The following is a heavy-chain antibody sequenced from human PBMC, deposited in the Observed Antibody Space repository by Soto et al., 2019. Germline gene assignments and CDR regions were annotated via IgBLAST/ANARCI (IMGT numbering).Heavy chain of an antibody. V-gene: IGHV3-23*01. CDR1: GFTFRDYG. CDR3: AKDRDVVVVIDATATGAFDI. J-gene: IGHJ3*02. D-gene: IGHD2-15*01. Sequence: EVQLLESGGGLVQRGGSLRLSCAASGFTFRDYGMSWVRQAPGKGLEWVSGISGAGANTYYADSVQGRFTVSRDTYKNTVYLQMNSLRAEDTAVYFCAKDRDVVVVIDATATGAFDIWGQGTMVTVSS. CDR2: ISGAGANT.